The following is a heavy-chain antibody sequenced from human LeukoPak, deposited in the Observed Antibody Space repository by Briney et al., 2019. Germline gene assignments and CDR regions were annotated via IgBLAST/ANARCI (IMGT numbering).Heavy chain of an antibody. J-gene: IGHJ6*03. Sequence: GGSLRLSCAASGFTFSSYGMHWVRQAPGKGLEWVAVIWYDGSNKYYADSVKGRFTISRDNSKNTLYLQMNSLRAEDTAVYYCARPCRPYYYYYMDVWGKGTTVTVPS. CDR2: IWYDGSNK. D-gene: IGHD2-2*01. CDR3: ARPCRPYYYYYMDV. V-gene: IGHV3-33*01. CDR1: GFTFSSYG.